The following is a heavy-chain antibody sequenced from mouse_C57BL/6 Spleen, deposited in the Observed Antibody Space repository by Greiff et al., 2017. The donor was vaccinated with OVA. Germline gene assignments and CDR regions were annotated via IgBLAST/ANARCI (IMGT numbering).Heavy chain of an antibody. J-gene: IGHJ2*01. CDR2: ISSSSSTT. Sequence: EVQLVEPGGGLVKPGGSLKLSCAASGFTFSDYGMHWVRQAPEKGLEWVAYISSSSSTTYYADTVKGRSTISRDNAKNTLFLQMTSLRSEDAAMYYGGRHCGNGGEYFDYWGQGTTLTVSS. D-gene: IGHD1-1*02. CDR3: GRHCGNGGEYFDY. V-gene: IGHV5-17*01. CDR1: GFTFSDYG.